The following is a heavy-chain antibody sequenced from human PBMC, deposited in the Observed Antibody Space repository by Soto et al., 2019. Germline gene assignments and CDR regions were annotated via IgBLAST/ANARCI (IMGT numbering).Heavy chain of an antibody. D-gene: IGHD4-17*01. CDR2: ISSSGGTI. CDR3: ARVRLADGDIDY. Sequence: PGGSLRLSCAASGFILSIYEVNLVRQAPGKGLEWVSYISSSGGTIYYADSVKGRFTISRDNAKKSLSLQMNSLRAEDTAVYYCARVRLADGDIDYWVHGTLVTVSS. J-gene: IGHJ4*01. V-gene: IGHV3-48*03. CDR1: GFILSIYE.